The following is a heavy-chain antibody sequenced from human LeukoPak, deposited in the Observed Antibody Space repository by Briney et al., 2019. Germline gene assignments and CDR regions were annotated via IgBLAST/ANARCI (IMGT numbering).Heavy chain of an antibody. CDR1: GYTFTSYD. CDR2: MNPNSDNT. Sequence: ASVKVSCKASGYTFTSYDINWVRQATGQGLEWMGWMNPNSDNTGYAQKFQGRVTMTRNTSISTAYMELSSLRSEDTAVYYCARGVWSGYYTHYYYYYMDVWGKGTTVTVSS. J-gene: IGHJ6*03. V-gene: IGHV1-8*01. CDR3: ARGVWSGYYTHYYYYYMDV. D-gene: IGHD3-3*01.